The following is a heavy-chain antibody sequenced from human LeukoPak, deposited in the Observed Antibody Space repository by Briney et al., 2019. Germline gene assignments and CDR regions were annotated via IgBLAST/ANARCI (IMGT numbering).Heavy chain of an antibody. D-gene: IGHD3-3*01. CDR2: ISGSGGST. V-gene: IGHV3-23*01. J-gene: IGHJ4*02. CDR3: AKINFWSGYYGLGY. Sequence: GGSLRLSCAASGFTLSSYAMSWVRQAPGKGLEWVSAISGSGGSTYYADSVKGRFTISRDNSKNTLYLQMNSLRAEDTAVYYCAKINFWSGYYGLGYWGQGTLVTVSS. CDR1: GFTLSSYA.